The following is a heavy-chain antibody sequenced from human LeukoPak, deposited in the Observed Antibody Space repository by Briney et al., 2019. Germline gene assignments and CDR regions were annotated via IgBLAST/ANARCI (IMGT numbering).Heavy chain of an antibody. CDR3: ARVSVGPDFDY. Sequence: PGGSLRLSCAASGFSFITYAMHWVRQAPGKGLEYVSAISSNGGSTYYANSVKGRFTISRDNSTNTLYLQMGSLRAEDMAVYYCARVSVGPDFDYWGQGTLVTPSA. J-gene: IGHJ4*02. CDR2: ISSNGGST. V-gene: IGHV3-64*01. CDR1: GFSFITYA. D-gene: IGHD3/OR15-3a*01.